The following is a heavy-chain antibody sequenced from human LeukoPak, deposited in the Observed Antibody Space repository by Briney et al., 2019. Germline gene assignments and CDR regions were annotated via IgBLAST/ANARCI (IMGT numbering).Heavy chain of an antibody. J-gene: IGHJ4*02. Sequence: ASVKVSCKASGYTFTGYYMHWVRQAPGQGLEWMGWINPNSGGTNYAQKFQGRVTMTRDTSISTACMELSRLRSDDTAVYYCARDDGESLTTGDMVYWGQGTLVTVSS. CDR3: ARDDGESLTTGDMVY. V-gene: IGHV1-2*02. CDR2: INPNSGGT. CDR1: GYTFTGYY. D-gene: IGHD1-1*01.